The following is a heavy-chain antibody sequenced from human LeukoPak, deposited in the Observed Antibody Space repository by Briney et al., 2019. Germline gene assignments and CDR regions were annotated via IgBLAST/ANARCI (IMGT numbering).Heavy chain of an antibody. Sequence: PGGSLRLSCAASGFTFSSYGMSWVRQAPGKGLEWVSAISGSGGSTYYADSVKGRFTISRDNSKNTLYLQMNNLRAEDTAVYYCVKAERKFRHYSGSETYYRQGGLDFWGQGTLVTVSS. V-gene: IGHV3-23*01. CDR3: VKAERKFRHYSGSETYYRQGGLDF. CDR2: ISGSGGST. J-gene: IGHJ4*02. CDR1: GFTFSSYG. D-gene: IGHD3-10*01.